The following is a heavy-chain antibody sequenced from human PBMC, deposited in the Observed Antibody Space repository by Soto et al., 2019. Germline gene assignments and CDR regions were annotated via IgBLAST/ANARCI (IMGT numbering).Heavy chain of an antibody. CDR3: ARGGVSTRTFDY. V-gene: IGHV5-51*01. Sequence: GESLKISCKGSGYNFAGYWIAWVRQMPGKGLELMGIIYPSDSDTRYRPSFQGQVTISADKSISSAYLQWSSLRASDTAMYFCARGGVSTRTFDYWGQGTPVTVSS. CDR1: GYNFAGYW. D-gene: IGHD3-3*01. J-gene: IGHJ4*02. CDR2: IYPSDSDT.